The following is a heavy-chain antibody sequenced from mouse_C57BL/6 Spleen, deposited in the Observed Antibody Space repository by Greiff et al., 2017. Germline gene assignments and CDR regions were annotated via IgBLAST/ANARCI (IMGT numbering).Heavy chain of an antibody. D-gene: IGHD3-2*02. CDR1: GYAFSSYW. CDR3: ASSSGYGYAMDY. V-gene: IGHV1-80*01. CDR2: IYPGDGDT. J-gene: IGHJ4*01. Sequence: VQLQQSGAELVKPGASVKISCKASGYAFSSYWMNWVKQRPGKGLEWIGQIYPGDGDTNYNGKFKGKATLTADKSSRTAYMQLSSLTSEDSAVYFCASSSGYGYAMDYWGQGTSVTVSS.